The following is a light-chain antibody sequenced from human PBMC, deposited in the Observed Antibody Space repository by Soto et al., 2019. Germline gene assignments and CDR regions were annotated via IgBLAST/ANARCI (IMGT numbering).Light chain of an antibody. CDR2: VAS. Sequence: DIVMPQSPLSLPVTPGEPASISCRSSQSLLHSDGYNSLAWYLQKPGQSPQLLISVASNRASGVPDRFCGSGSGTDFTRKISSLEAEDVGVYYFMQTLQAPLTFGQGTKVAIK. J-gene: IGKJ1*01. CDR3: MQTLQAPLT. V-gene: IGKV2-28*01. CDR1: QSLLHSDGYNS.